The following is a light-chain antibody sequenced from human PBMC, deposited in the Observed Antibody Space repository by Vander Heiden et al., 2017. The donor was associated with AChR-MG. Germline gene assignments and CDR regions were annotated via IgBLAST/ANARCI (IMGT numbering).Light chain of an antibody. V-gene: IGKV4-1*01. J-gene: IGKJ2*01. CDR2: WAS. CDR3: QQYYTTPYT. CDR1: QTILYSPNNKNY. Sequence: DFVMTQSPDSLAVSLGERATINCKSSQTILYSPNNKNYLAWYQQKPAQPPKLLIYWASTRESGVSDRFSGSGSGTDFTLTISSLQAEDVAVYYCQQYYTTPYTFGQGTKLEIK.